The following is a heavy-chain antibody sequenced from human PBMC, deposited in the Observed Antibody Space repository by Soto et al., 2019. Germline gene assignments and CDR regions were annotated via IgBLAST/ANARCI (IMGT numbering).Heavy chain of an antibody. V-gene: IGHV5-51*01. J-gene: IGHJ6*02. D-gene: IGHD2-15*01. CDR2: IYPGDSDT. CDR1: GYSFNTYW. CDR3: ARQPDGMVDATRYYGMDV. Sequence: GESLKISCKGSGYSFNTYWIGWVRQMPGKGLEWMGIIYPGDSDTRYSPSFQGQVTISADKSISTAYLQWSSLKASDTAMYYCARQPDGMVDATRYYGMDVWGQGTTVTVSS.